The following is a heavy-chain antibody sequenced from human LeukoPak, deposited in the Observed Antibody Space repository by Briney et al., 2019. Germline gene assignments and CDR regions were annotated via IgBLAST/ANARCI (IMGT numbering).Heavy chain of an antibody. D-gene: IGHD3-9*01. Sequence: GASVKVSCKASGYTFTSYYMHWVRQAPGQGLEWMGIINPSGGSTSYAQKFQGRVTMTRDTSTSTVYMELSSLRSEDTAVYYCARDISYDILTGRPLSATTYGMDVWGQGTTVTVSS. J-gene: IGHJ6*02. CDR3: ARDISYDILTGRPLSATTYGMDV. CDR2: INPSGGST. V-gene: IGHV1-46*01. CDR1: GYTFTSYY.